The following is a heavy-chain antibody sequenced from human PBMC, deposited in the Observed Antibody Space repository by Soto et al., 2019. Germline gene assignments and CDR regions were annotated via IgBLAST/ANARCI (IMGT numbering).Heavy chain of an antibody. J-gene: IGHJ5*02. V-gene: IGHV3-74*01. CDR3: ARDKNKVRGNSDNWFDP. CDR2: INSDGSST. Sequence: PGGSLRLSCAASGFTFSSYWMHWVRQAPGKGLVWVSRINSDGSSTSYADSVKGRFTISRDNAKNTLYLQMNSLRAEDTAVYYCARDKNKVRGNSDNWFDPWGQGTLVTVSS. CDR1: GFTFSSYW. D-gene: IGHD3-10*01.